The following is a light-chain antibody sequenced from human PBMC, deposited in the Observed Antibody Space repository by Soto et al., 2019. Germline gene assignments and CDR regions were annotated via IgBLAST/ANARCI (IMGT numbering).Light chain of an antibody. Sequence: DIQLTQSPSFLSASVGDRATITCLASQGISSYLVWYQQKQGKSPKLLIYAASTLQSGVPSRFSGSGSGTEFTLTLSSLQPEDFATYYCQQLNSYPRTFGQGTKVEIK. CDR3: QQLNSYPRT. CDR1: QGISSY. V-gene: IGKV1-9*01. J-gene: IGKJ1*01. CDR2: AAS.